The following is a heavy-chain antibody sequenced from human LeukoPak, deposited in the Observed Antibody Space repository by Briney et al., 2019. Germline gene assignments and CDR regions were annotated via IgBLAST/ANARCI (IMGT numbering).Heavy chain of an antibody. CDR2: MNPNSGIT. J-gene: IGHJ4*02. CDR3: ARDGRVWGSYRFDY. Sequence: ASVKVSCKASGYTFSSYDINWVRQATGQGLEWMGWMNPNSGITAYAQKFQGRVTITRNTSISTAYMELSSLRSEDTAVYYCARDGRVWGSYRFDYWGQGTLVTVSS. D-gene: IGHD3-16*02. CDR1: GYTFSSYD. V-gene: IGHV1-8*03.